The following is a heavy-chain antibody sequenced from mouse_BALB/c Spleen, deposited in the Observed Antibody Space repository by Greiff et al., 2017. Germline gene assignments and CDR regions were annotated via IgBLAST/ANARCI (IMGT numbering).Heavy chain of an antibody. CDR2: ISSGGST. J-gene: IGHJ3*01. CDR1: GFTFSSYA. D-gene: IGHD2-4*01. Sequence: EVKLMESGGGLVKPGGSLKLSCAASGFTFSSYAMSWVRQTPEKRLEWVASISSGGSTYYPDSVKGRFTISRDNARNILYLQMSSLRSEDTAMYYCARSPYDYPAWFAYWGQGTLVTVSA. V-gene: IGHV5-6-5*01. CDR3: ARSPYDYPAWFAY.